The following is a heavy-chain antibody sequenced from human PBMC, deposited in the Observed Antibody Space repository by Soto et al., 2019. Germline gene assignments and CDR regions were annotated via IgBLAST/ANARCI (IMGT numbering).Heavy chain of an antibody. CDR3: ARCEDGYNPLDS. J-gene: IGHJ4*02. CDR2: ISSSSSYI. D-gene: IGHD5-12*01. CDR1: GFTFSSYT. V-gene: IGHV3-21*06. Sequence: GGSLRLSCAASGFTFSSYTMNWVRQAPGKGLEWVSSISSSSSYIYYADSVKGRFTISRDNAKNSLYLEMNSLRAEDTAVYYCARCEDGYNPLDSWGQGTLVTVSS.